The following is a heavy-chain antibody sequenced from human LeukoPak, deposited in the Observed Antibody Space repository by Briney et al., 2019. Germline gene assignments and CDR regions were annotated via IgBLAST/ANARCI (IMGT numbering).Heavy chain of an antibody. J-gene: IGHJ5*02. CDR3: ARTGYSTNWFDP. CDR2: IYYSGST. CDR1: GGSISSYY. D-gene: IGHD6-13*01. V-gene: IGHV4-59*01. Sequence: SETLSLTCIVSGGSISSYYWSWIRQPPGKGLEWIGYIYYSGSTNYNPSLKSRVTISVDTSKNQFSLKLSSVTAADTAVYYCARTGYSTNWFDPWGQGTLVTVSS.